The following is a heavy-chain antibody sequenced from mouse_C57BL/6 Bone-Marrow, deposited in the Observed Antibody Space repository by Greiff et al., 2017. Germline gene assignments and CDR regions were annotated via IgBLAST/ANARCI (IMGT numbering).Heavy chain of an antibody. J-gene: IGHJ4*01. D-gene: IGHD1-1*01. CDR1: GYTFTDYY. V-gene: IGHV1-26*01. CDR2: INPNNGGT. Sequence: EVQLQQSGPELVKPGASVKISCKASGYTFTDYYMNWVKQSHGKSLEWIGDINPNNGGTSYNQKFKGKATLTVDKSSSTAYMELRSLTSEDSAVYYCASGRDYYGSSPYAMDYWGQGTSVTVSS. CDR3: ASGRDYYGSSPYAMDY.